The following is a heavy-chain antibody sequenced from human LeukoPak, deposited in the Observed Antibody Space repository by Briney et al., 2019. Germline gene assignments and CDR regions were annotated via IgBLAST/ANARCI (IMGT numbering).Heavy chain of an antibody. Sequence: GGSLRLSCAASGFTFSSYAMHWVRQAPGKGLEWVSALGGSGVSTYYADSVKGRFTISRDNSKNTLYLQMHSLRAEDTAVYYCAKNGVPVRIWGQGTLVTVSS. D-gene: IGHD4-17*01. CDR3: AKNGVPVRI. J-gene: IGHJ4*02. V-gene: IGHV3-23*01. CDR1: GFTFSSYA. CDR2: LGGSGVST.